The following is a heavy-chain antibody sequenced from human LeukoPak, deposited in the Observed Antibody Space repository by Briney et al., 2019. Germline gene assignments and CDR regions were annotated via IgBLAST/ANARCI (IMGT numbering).Heavy chain of an antibody. CDR3: ARLYGGNSNNDYCDY. D-gene: IGHD4-23*01. CDR2: IHDSGST. CDR1: GGSSSSSSYY. J-gene: IGHJ4*02. V-gene: IGHV4-39*01. Sequence: SDTLSLTCSVSGGSSSSSSYYWGWIRQPPGKGLEWIGSIHDSGSTDYNPSLKSRVTISVDTSKNQFSLKLSSVTAADTAVYYCARLYGGNSNNDYCDYWGQGTLVTVSS.